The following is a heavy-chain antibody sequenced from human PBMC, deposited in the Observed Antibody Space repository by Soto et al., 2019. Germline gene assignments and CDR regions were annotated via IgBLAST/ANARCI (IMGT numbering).Heavy chain of an antibody. V-gene: IGHV1-18*01. J-gene: IGHJ4*02. Sequence: QVQLVQSGAEVKKPGASVKVSCKASGYTFTSYGISWVRQAPGQGLEWMGWISAYNGNTNYAQKLQGRVTMTTDTATSTAYMERRSLRSDDTAVYYCARDLSRYGEQLVVTGYWGQGTLVTVSS. CDR1: GYTFTSYG. D-gene: IGHD6-13*01. CDR2: ISAYNGNT. CDR3: ARDLSRYGEQLVVTGY.